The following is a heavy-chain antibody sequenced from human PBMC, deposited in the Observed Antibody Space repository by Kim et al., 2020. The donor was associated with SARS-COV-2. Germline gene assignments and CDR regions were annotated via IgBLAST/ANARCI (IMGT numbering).Heavy chain of an antibody. D-gene: IGHD1-26*01. Sequence: GGSLRLSCAASGFTLSGSGMHWVRQASGKGLEWVGRIRSKANSYATAYGASVKGRFTISRDDSKNTAYLQMNSLKTEDAAVYYCTRILPGLGMDVWGQGTTVTVSS. CDR3: TRILPGLGMDV. CDR1: GFTLSGSG. V-gene: IGHV3-73*01. CDR2: IRSKANSYAT. J-gene: IGHJ6*02.